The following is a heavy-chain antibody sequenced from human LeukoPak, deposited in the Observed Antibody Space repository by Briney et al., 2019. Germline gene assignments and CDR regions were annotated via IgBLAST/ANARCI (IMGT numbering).Heavy chain of an antibody. D-gene: IGHD1-26*01. Sequence: GESLKISCKGSGYSFTSYWIGWVRQMPGKGLEWMGIIYPGDSDITYSPSFQGQVTISADKSISTAYLQWSSLKASDTAMYFCARHLFVSSGSYYFEYWGQGTLVTVSS. CDR3: ARHLFVSSGSYYFEY. CDR1: GYSFTSYW. CDR2: IYPGDSDI. V-gene: IGHV5-51*01. J-gene: IGHJ4*02.